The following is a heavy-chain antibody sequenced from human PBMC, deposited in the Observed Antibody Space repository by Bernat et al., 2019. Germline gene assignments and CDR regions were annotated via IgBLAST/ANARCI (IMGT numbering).Heavy chain of an antibody. CDR3: ARANAMDV. J-gene: IGHJ6*04. Sequence: EVQLVESGGGLVQPGGSLRLSCAASGFTFSGYWMNWVRQAPGKGLEWVANINQDGSEKYYVGSVGGRFTISRDNAKNSLYLQMNSLRAEDTAVYYCARANAMDVWDKGTTVTVSS. CDR1: GFTFSGYW. CDR2: INQDGSEK. V-gene: IGHV3-7*03.